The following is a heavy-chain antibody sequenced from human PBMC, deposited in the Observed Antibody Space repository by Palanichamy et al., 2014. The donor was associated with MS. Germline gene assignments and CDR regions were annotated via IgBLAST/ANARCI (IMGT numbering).Heavy chain of an antibody. CDR3: ARGVVSLGLDV. V-gene: IGHV1-2*02. CDR2: IVPNSGGT. CDR1: GYTFTDYY. Sequence: QVQLVQSGAEVKKPGASVKVSCKASGYTFTDYYMHWVRQAPGQGLEWMGWIVPNSGGTNYAQQFQGRVTMTRDTSISTAYMELSSLRSDDTAVYYCARGVVSLGLDVWGQGTTVTVSS. J-gene: IGHJ6*02.